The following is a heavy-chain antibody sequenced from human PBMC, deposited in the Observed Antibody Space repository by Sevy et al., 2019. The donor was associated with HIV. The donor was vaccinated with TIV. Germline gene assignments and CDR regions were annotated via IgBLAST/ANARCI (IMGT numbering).Heavy chain of an antibody. V-gene: IGHV3-15*01. CDR3: TTDSWSPEEYYYY. Sequence: GGSLRLSCAASGFTFTNAWMSWVRQAPGKGLEWVGRFKGKPSVWAIDYAAPVKGSFTISKVDSKNTLYLQISSLRTEDTAVYSFTTDSWSPEEYYYYWGQGTLGTVSS. CDR1: GFTFTNAW. CDR2: FKGKPSVWAI. J-gene: IGHJ4*02. D-gene: IGHD6-13*01.